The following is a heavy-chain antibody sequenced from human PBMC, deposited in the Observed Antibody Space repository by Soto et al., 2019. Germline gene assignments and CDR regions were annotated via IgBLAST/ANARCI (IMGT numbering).Heavy chain of an antibody. CDR1: GFTFSFYA. D-gene: IGHD4-17*01. Sequence: GRSRRLSCGASGFTFSFYAIRWVRQAPGKGLELLSAISTSGDKTYYADSVEGRFTISRDNSKNTLYLQMNSLRVDDSAVYYCAKSLYGDVFVSYVLDVRGRGTTVPVSS. V-gene: IGHV3-23*01. J-gene: IGHJ6*02. CDR2: ISTSGDKT. CDR3: AKSLYGDVFVSYVLDV.